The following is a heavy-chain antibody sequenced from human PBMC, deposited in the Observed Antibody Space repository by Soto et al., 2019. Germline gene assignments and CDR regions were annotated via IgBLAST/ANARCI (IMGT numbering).Heavy chain of an antibody. V-gene: IGHV5-51*01. CDR2: IYPGDSYT. CDR1: GYSFTSYS. Sequence: DSLMISCNGPGYSFTSYSIRWVRQMPGKGLEWMGIIYPGDSYTRYSPSFQGQVTISADKSISTAYLQWSSLKASDPAMYYCARRAARSYDYWGQRTLDAASS. D-gene: IGHD1-26*01. CDR3: ARRAARSYDY. J-gene: IGHJ4*02.